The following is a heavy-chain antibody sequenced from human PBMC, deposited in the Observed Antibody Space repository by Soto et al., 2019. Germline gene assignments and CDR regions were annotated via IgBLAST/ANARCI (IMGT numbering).Heavy chain of an antibody. V-gene: IGHV3-30-3*01. Sequence: QVQLVESGGGVVQPGRSLRLSCAASGFTFSTYSMHWVRQAPGKGLEWVAVISYAGSDESYADSVKGRFTISRDNSKNTLFLHMDSLRDEDTAVYYCARAKNYYDSSGRWYFDLWGRGTLVTVSS. CDR2: ISYAGSDE. D-gene: IGHD3-22*01. CDR1: GFTFSTYS. CDR3: ARAKNYYDSSGRWYFDL. J-gene: IGHJ2*01.